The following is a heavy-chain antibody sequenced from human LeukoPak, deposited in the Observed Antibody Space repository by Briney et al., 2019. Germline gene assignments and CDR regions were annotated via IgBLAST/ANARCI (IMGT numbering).Heavy chain of an antibody. CDR2: ISAYNGNT. CDR1: GYTFTSYG. CDR3: ARVGSGSIGDAFDI. Sequence: ASMKVSCKASGYTFTSYGNSWVRQAPGQGLEWMGWISAYNGNTNYAQKLQGRVTMTTDTSTSTAYMELRSLRSDDTAVHYCARVGSGSIGDAFDIWGQGTMVTVSS. D-gene: IGHD1-26*01. J-gene: IGHJ3*02. V-gene: IGHV1-18*01.